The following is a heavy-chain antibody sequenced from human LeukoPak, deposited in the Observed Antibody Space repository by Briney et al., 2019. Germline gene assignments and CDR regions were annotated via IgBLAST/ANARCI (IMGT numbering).Heavy chain of an antibody. D-gene: IGHD3-10*01. Sequence: ASVKVSCKASGYTFTSYGISWVRQAPGQGLEWMGWISAYNGNTNYAQKLQGRVTMTTDTSTSTAYMELRSLRSDDTAVYYCARDVLLWFGEAKDWFDPWGQVTLVTVSS. V-gene: IGHV1-18*01. CDR2: ISAYNGNT. CDR1: GYTFTSYG. CDR3: ARDVLLWFGEAKDWFDP. J-gene: IGHJ5*02.